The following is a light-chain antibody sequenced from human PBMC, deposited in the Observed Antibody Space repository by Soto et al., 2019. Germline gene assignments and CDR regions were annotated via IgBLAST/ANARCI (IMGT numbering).Light chain of an antibody. Sequence: EIVMTQSPGTLSLSPGERATLSCRASQSVSSNYVAWYQQKPGQSPRLLIYGASSRATGIPGRFSGSGSGTDFTLTISRLEPEDFAVYYCQQYGSSRRTFGQGTKVDIK. CDR2: GAS. CDR1: QSVSSNY. J-gene: IGKJ1*01. CDR3: QQYGSSRRT. V-gene: IGKV3-20*01.